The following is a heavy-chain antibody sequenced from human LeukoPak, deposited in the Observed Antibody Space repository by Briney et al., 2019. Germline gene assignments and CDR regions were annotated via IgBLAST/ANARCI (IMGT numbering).Heavy chain of an antibody. CDR3: AKDSRSLDYYYYYYMDV. J-gene: IGHJ6*03. V-gene: IGHV3-30*02. CDR2: IRYDGSNT. Sequence: QPGGSLRLSCAASGFTFSSYGMHWVRQAPGKGLEWVAFIRYDGSNTYYADSGKGRFTISRDNSKNTLYVQMNSLRAEDTAVYYCAKDSRSLDYYYYYYMDVWGKGTTVTVSS. CDR1: GFTFSSYG.